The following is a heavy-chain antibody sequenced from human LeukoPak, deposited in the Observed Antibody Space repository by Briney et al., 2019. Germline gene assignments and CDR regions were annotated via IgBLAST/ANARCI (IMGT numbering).Heavy chain of an antibody. CDR1: GGSISSYY. CDR2: FYYSGST. J-gene: IGHJ6*02. D-gene: IGHD4-17*01. Sequence: SETLSLTCTVSGGSISSYYWSWIRQPPGKGLEWIGYFYYSGSTNYNPSLKSRVTISVDTSKNQFSLKLSSVTAADTAVYYCARESSMTTVTTSFHYGMDVWGQGTTVTVSS. CDR3: ARESSMTTVTTSFHYGMDV. V-gene: IGHV4-59*12.